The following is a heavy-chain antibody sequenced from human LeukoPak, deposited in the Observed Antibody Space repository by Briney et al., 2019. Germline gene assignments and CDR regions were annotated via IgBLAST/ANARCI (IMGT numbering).Heavy chain of an antibody. J-gene: IGHJ4*02. CDR2: ISGSGGST. CDR3: AKSDSDCSGGSCYSNY. CDR1: GFTFSSYA. Sequence: AGGSLRLSCAASGFTFSSYAMSWVRQAPGKGLEWVSAISGSGGSTYYADSVKGRFTISRDNSKNTLYLQMNSQRAEDTAVYYCAKSDSDCSGGSCYSNYWGQGTLVTVSS. V-gene: IGHV3-23*01. D-gene: IGHD2-15*01.